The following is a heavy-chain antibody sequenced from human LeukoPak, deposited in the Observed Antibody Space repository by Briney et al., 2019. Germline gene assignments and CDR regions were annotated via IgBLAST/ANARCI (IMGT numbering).Heavy chain of an antibody. CDR2: IYHSGSS. J-gene: IGHJ3*02. V-gene: IGHV4-30-2*01. D-gene: IGHD2-2*01. CDR3: ASVYCSSTSCYHSGAFDI. CDR1: GVSVGSGGYS. Sequence: SETLSLTCAVSGVSVGSGGYSWNWVRQPPGKGLEWIGYIYHSGSSFYNPSLKSRLTIPMDRSKNQFSLKLSSVTAADTAVYYCASVYCSSTSCYHSGAFDIWGQGTMVTVSS.